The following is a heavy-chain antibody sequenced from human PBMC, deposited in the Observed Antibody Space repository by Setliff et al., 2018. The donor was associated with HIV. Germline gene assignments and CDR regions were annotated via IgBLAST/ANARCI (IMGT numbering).Heavy chain of an antibody. CDR1: GGTFSSYA. Sequence: SVKVSCKAFGGTFSSYAISWVRQAPGQGLEWMGGIIPILGIANYAQKFQGRVTITADKSTSTAYMELSSLRSEDTAVYYCARSRRIQLWLPLNYWGQGTLVTVSS. J-gene: IGHJ4*02. V-gene: IGHV1-69*10. CDR2: IIPILGIA. CDR3: ARSRRIQLWLPLNY. D-gene: IGHD5-18*01.